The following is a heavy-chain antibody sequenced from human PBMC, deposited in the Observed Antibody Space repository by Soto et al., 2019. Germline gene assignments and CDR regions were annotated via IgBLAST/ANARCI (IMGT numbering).Heavy chain of an antibody. CDR3: ARGYLQGNWFDP. Sequence: QVQLVQSGAEVKKPGASVKVSCKASGYPFTSYDINWVRQATGQGLEWMGWMNPTSGNTGYAQKFQGRVTLTRNTSINTADMELSSTRSEDTAVYYCARGYLQGNWFDPGGQGPMVTVSS. J-gene: IGHJ5*02. V-gene: IGHV1-8*01. CDR1: GYPFTSYD. CDR2: MNPTSGNT.